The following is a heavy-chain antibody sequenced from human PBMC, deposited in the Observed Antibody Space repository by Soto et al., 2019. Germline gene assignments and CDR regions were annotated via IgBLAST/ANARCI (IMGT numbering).Heavy chain of an antibody. CDR3: TTDPITYKDYYYYGMDV. CDR2: IKSKTDGGTT. D-gene: IGHD1-1*01. J-gene: IGHJ6*02. V-gene: IGHV3-15*01. Sequence: EVQLVESGGGLVQPGGSLRLSCGASGFIFSNAWMSWVRQAPGKGLEWVGRIKSKTDGGTTDYAAPVKGRFTISRDDSKNTLYLQMNSLKTEDTAVYYCTTDPITYKDYYYYGMDVWGQGTTVTVSS. CDR1: GFIFSNAW.